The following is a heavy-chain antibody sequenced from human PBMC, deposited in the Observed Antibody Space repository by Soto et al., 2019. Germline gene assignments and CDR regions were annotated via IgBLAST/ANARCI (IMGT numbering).Heavy chain of an antibody. V-gene: IGHV3-74*01. Sequence: EVQLVESGGGVVQPGGSLRLSCAASGFTFSSYWMHWVRQAPGKGLEWVSRINDDGRRTSYADSVQGRFPISRDNAKNELHLQMNSLRDADTDIYVCARLHRPAYTSDYWGQGTLVTVSS. CDR3: ARLHRPAYTSDY. CDR1: GFTFSSYW. D-gene: IGHD2-2*01. J-gene: IGHJ4*02. CDR2: INDDGRRT.